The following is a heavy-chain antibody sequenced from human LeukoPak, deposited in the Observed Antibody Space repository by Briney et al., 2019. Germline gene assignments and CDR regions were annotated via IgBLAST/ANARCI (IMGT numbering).Heavy chain of an antibody. J-gene: IGHJ6*03. V-gene: IGHV3-73*01. CDR1: GFTFSGSA. Sequence: GGSLRLSCAASGFTFSGSAMHWVRQASGKGLEWVGRIRSKANSHATAYAASVKGRFTISRDDSKNTAYLQMNSLKTEDTAVYYCTRRELNHWNDLEYMDVWGKGTTVTVSS. D-gene: IGHD1-1*01. CDR3: TRRELNHWNDLEYMDV. CDR2: IRSKANSHAT.